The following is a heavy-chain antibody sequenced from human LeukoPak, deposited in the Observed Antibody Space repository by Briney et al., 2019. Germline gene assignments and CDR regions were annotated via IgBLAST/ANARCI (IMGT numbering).Heavy chain of an antibody. CDR3: TRSAELLWFGEYLSN. CDR1: GFTFSGSA. D-gene: IGHD3-10*01. Sequence: PGGSLRLSCAASGFTFSGSAMHWVRQASRKRLEWVGRIRSKDNSYATAYAASVKGRFTISRDDSKNTAYLQMNSLKTEDTAVYYCTRSAELLWFGEYLSNWGQGTLVTVSS. CDR2: IRSKDNSYAT. J-gene: IGHJ4*02. V-gene: IGHV3-73*01.